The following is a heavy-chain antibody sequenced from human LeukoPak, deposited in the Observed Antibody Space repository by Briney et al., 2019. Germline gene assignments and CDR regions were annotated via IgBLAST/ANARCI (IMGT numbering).Heavy chain of an antibody. CDR2: ISWNSGSI. CDR3: AKSGLNRFDY. J-gene: IGHJ4*02. Sequence: GGSLRLSCAASGFTFDDYAMHWVRQGPGKGLEWVSGISWNSGSIGYADSVKGRFTISRDNAKNSLYLQMNSLRAEDTAVYYCAKSGLNRFDYWGQGTLVTVSS. V-gene: IGHV3-9*01. D-gene: IGHD2-15*01. CDR1: GFTFDDYA.